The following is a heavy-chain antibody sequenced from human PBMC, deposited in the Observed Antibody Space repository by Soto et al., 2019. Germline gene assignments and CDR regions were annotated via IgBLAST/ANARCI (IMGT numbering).Heavy chain of an antibody. V-gene: IGHV1-69*13. CDR2: IIPIFGTA. D-gene: IGHD6-19*01. CDR1: GGTFSSYA. J-gene: IGHJ6*02. Sequence: RASVKVSCKASGGTFSSYAISWVRQAPGQGLEWMGGIIPIFGTANYAQKFQGRVTITADESTSTAYMELSSLRSEDTAVYYCARDQFGSGWSRYYYYGMDVWGQGTTVTVSS. CDR3: ARDQFGSGWSRYYYYGMDV.